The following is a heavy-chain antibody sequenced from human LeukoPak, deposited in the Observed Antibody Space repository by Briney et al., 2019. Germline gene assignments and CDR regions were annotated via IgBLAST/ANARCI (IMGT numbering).Heavy chain of an antibody. V-gene: IGHV3-23*01. J-gene: IGHJ4*02. D-gene: IGHD5-24*01. Sequence: GGTLRLPCATSGFIFSHHGMNWVRQAPGKGLEWVSGIRADAVTTYYADSVKGRFIISRDNSKNTVYLQMNSLSAEDAAVYYCVKDDGWVQYANWGQGTLVTVSS. CDR1: GFIFSHHG. CDR3: VKDDGWVQYAN. CDR2: IRADAVTT.